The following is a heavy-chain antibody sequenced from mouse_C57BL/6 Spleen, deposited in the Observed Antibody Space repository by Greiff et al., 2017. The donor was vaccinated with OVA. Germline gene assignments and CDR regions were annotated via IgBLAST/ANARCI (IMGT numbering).Heavy chain of an antibody. CDR3: ARGGLGRRFDY. CDR2: INPSSGYT. J-gene: IGHJ2*01. CDR1: GYTFTSYT. D-gene: IGHD4-1*01. Sequence: VQLQQSGAELARPGASVKMSCKASGYTFTSYTMHWVKQRPGQGLEWIGYINPSSGYTKYNQKFKDKATLTADKSSSTAYMQLSSLTSEDSAVYYCARGGLGRRFDYWGQGTTLTVSS. V-gene: IGHV1-4*01.